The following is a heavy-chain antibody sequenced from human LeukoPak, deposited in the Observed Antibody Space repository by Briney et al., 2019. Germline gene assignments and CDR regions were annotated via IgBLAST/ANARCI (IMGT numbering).Heavy chain of an antibody. CDR2: ISSSSSYI. J-gene: IGHJ6*02. CDR3: AREARYYYYYYGMDV. CDR1: GFTFSSYS. D-gene: IGHD6-6*01. V-gene: IGHV3-21*01. Sequence: GGSLRLSCAASGFTFSSYSMNWVRQAPGKGLEWVSSISSSSSYIYYADSVKGRFTISRDNAKDSLYLQMNSLRAEDTAVYYCAREARYYYYYYGMDVWGQGTTVTVSS.